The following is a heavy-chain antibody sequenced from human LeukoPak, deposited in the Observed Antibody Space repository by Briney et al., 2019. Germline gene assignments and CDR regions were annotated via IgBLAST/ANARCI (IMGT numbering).Heavy chain of an antibody. CDR1: GYSFTSYW. V-gene: IGHV5-51*01. D-gene: IGHD1-20*01. Sequence: GESLKISCKGSGYSFTSYWIGWVRQMPGKGLEWMGIIYPGDSDTRYSPSFQGQVTISADKSISTAYLQWSSLKASDTAMYYCARRGYNWNDSIYYFDYRGQGTLVTVSS. CDR3: ARRGYNWNDSIYYFDY. J-gene: IGHJ4*02. CDR2: IYPGDSDT.